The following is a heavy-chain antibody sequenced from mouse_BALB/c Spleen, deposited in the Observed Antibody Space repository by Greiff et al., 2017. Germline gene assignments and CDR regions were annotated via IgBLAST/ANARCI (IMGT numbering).Heavy chain of an antibody. CDR2: IDTSDSYT. CDR1: GYTFTDYW. V-gene: IGHV1-69*01. D-gene: IGHD1-3*01. Sequence: QVQLQQPGAELVMPGASVKMSCKASGYTFTDYWMHWVKQRPGQGLEWIGAIDTSDSYTSYNQKFKGKATLTVDESSSTAYMQLSSLTSEDSAVYYCAREGIYPPWFAYWGQGTLVTVSA. CDR3: AREGIYPPWFAY. J-gene: IGHJ3*01.